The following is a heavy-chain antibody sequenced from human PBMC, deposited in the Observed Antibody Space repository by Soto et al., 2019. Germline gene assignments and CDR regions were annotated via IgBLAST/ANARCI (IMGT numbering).Heavy chain of an antibody. D-gene: IGHD2-2*01. J-gene: IGHJ4*02. V-gene: IGHV6-1*01. CDR3: ARTPRPAAPFDY. CDR1: GDSVSSNSAA. CDR2: TYYRSKWYN. Sequence: SQTLSLTCAISGDSVSSNSAAWNCIIHSPSRGLEWLGRTYYRSKWYNDYAVSVKSRITINPDTSKNQFSLQLNSVTPEDTAVYYCARTPRPAAPFDYWGQGTLVTVSS.